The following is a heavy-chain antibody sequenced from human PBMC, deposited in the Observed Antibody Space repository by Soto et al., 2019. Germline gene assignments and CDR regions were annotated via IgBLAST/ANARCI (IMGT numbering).Heavy chain of an antibody. J-gene: IGHJ6*02. CDR3: ARAAWASGGSGYYYYGMDV. CDR2: IYHSGST. D-gene: IGHD2-15*01. CDR1: GGSISSSNW. V-gene: IGHV4-4*02. Sequence: KPSETLSLTCAVSGGSISSSNWWSWVRQPPGKGLEWIGEIYHSGSTNYNPSLKSRVTISVDKSKNQFSLKLSSVTAADTAVYYCARAAWASGGSGYYYYGMDVWGQGTTVTVSS.